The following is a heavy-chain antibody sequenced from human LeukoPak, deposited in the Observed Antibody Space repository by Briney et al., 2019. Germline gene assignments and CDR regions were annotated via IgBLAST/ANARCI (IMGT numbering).Heavy chain of an antibody. CDR2: IYTSGST. CDR3: ARDSVVVAATNWFDP. J-gene: IGHJ5*02. D-gene: IGHD2-15*01. V-gene: IGHV4-61*02. Sequence: PSQTLSLTCTVSGGSISSGSYYWSWIRQPAGKGLEWIGRIYTSGSTNYNPSLESRVTISVDTSKNQFSLKLSSVTAADTAVYYCARDSVVVAATNWFDPWGQGTLVTVSS. CDR1: GGSISSGSYY.